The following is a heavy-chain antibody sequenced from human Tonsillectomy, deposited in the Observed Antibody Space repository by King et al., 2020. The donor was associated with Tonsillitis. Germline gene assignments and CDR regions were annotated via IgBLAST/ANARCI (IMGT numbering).Heavy chain of an antibody. J-gene: IGHJ4*02. Sequence: VQLVESGAEVKKPGESLKISCKASEYDFATYWIAWVRQMPGKGLEWMGIIFPGDSDTRYSPSFQGQVTISADKSISPAYLQRNSLKASDTAMYYCARLSRGFSAYDFDYWGQGTLLAVSS. CDR1: EYDFATYW. CDR2: IFPGDSDT. D-gene: IGHD5-12*01. V-gene: IGHV5-51*01. CDR3: ARLSRGFSAYDFDY.